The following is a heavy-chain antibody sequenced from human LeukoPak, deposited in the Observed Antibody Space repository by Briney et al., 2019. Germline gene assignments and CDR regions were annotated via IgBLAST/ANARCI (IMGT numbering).Heavy chain of an antibody. CDR3: ARVSGSYDY. Sequence: PSETLSLTCAVYGGSFSGYYWSWIRQPPGKGLEWIGEINHSGSTNYNPSLKSRVTISVDTSKNQFSLKLSSVTAADTAVYYCARVSGSYDYWGRGTLATVSS. CDR1: GGSFSGYY. CDR2: INHSGST. V-gene: IGHV4-34*01. D-gene: IGHD1-26*01. J-gene: IGHJ4*02.